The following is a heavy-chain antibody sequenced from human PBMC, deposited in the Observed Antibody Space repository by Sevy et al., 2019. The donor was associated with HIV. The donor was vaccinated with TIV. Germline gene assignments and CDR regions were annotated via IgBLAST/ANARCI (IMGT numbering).Heavy chain of an antibody. J-gene: IGHJ4*02. V-gene: IGHV3-23*01. CDR1: GFTFGYFA. Sequence: GGSLRLSCEVSGFTFGYFAMSWVRQAPGKGLEWVSGISPNGATSHYAASVRGRFTISRDNSKNRMYLQMSSLRAEDTAQYYCAKDTSGWYDALDQGGQGTRVTVSS. D-gene: IGHD6-19*01. CDR3: AKDTSGWYDALDQ. CDR2: ISPNGATS.